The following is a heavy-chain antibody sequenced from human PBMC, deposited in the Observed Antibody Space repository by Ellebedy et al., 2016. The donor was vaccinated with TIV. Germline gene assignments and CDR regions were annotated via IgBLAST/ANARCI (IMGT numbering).Heavy chain of an antibody. V-gene: IGHV3-30*18. Sequence: GGSLRLSXAASGFTFSSYGMHWVRQAPGKGLEWVAVISYDGSNKYYADSVKGRFTISRDNSKNTLYLQMNSLRAEDTAVYYCAKLGSVLSLDSWFDPWGQGTLVTVSS. CDR3: AKLGSVLSLDSWFDP. D-gene: IGHD2/OR15-2a*01. CDR2: ISYDGSNK. J-gene: IGHJ5*02. CDR1: GFTFSSYG.